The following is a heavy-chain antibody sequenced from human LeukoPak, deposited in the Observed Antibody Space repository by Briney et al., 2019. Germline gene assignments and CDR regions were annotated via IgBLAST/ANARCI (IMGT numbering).Heavy chain of an antibody. V-gene: IGHV3-66*01. CDR3: ARDGVYSPGY. CDR1: GFTFSSYG. Sequence: GGSLRLSCAASGFTFSSYGMSWVRQAPGKGLEWVSVIYSGGSTYYADSVKGRFTISRDNSKNTLYLQMNSLRAEDTAVYYCARDGVYSPGYWGQGTLVTVSS. D-gene: IGHD5-18*01. J-gene: IGHJ4*02. CDR2: IYSGGST.